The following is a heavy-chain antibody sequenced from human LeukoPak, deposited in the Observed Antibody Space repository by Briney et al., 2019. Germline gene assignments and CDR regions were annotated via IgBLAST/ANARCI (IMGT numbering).Heavy chain of an antibody. CDR1: GFTFNNYAM. J-gene: IGHJ4*02. CDR3: AKRIAVAGTYFDY. CDR2: IYHSGST. V-gene: IGHV4-4*02. D-gene: IGHD6-19*01. Sequence: PGGSLRLSCAASGFTFNNYAMSWVRQPPGKGLEWIGEIYHSGSTNYNPSLKSRVTISVDKSKNQFSLKLSSLTAADTAVYYCAKRIAVAGTYFDYWGQGTLVTVSS.